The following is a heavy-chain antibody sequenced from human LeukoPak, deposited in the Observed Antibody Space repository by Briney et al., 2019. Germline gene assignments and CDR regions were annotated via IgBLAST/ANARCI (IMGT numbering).Heavy chain of an antibody. D-gene: IGHD3-3*01. CDR1: GFTFRSYS. CDR2: ISSSSSTI. CDR3: ARDRRITIFGVVIIEAFDI. V-gene: IGHV3-48*01. J-gene: IGHJ3*02. Sequence: GGSLRLSCGASGFTFRSYSMNWVRQAPGKGLEWVSYISSSSSTIYYADSVKGRFTTSRDNAKNSLYLQMNSLRAEDTAVYYCARDRRITIFGVVIIEAFDIWGQGTMVTVSS.